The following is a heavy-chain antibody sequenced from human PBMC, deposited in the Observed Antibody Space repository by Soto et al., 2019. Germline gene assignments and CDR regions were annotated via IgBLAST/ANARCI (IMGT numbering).Heavy chain of an antibody. V-gene: IGHV4-30-2*01. CDR1: GGSISSGGYS. CDR2: IYHSGST. CDR3: GRGSSRYYYYGMDV. J-gene: IGHJ6*02. D-gene: IGHD6-13*01. Sequence: QLQLQESGSGLVKPSQTLSLTCAVSGGSISSGGYSWSWIRQPPGKGLEWIGYIYHSGSTYYNPSLKSRLTTSVDSTKNQFSLKLISVTAAETAVYYYGRGSSRYYYYGMDVWGQGTTVTVSS.